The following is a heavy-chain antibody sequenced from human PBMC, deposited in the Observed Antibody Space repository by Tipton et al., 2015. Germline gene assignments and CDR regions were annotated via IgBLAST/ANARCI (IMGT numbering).Heavy chain of an antibody. V-gene: IGHV3-33*01. CDR2: VWFDGGKK. CDR3: AREATMMGTFDV. D-gene: IGHD5-24*01. CDR1: GFTFTNHG. J-gene: IGHJ3*01. Sequence: SLRLSCAASGFTFTNHGMHWVRQAPGKGLDWVAVVWFDGGKKFYGDAVEGRFTISRDNSNSTLYLQMNSLTAEDTAVYYCAREATMMGTFDVWGQGTMVTVSS.